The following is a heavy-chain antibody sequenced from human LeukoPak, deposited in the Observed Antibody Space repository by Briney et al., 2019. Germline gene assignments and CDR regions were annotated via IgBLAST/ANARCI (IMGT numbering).Heavy chain of an antibody. V-gene: IGHV3-33*08. CDR3: AGIAAAGTRYYFDY. Sequence: GGSLRLSCTASGFSFIDFAMHWVRQAPGKGLEWVAVIWYDGSNKYYADSVKGRFTISRDNSKNTLYLQMNSLRAEDTAVYYCAGIAAAGTRYYFDYWGQGTLVTVSS. J-gene: IGHJ4*02. D-gene: IGHD6-13*01. CDR1: GFSFIDFA. CDR2: IWYDGSNK.